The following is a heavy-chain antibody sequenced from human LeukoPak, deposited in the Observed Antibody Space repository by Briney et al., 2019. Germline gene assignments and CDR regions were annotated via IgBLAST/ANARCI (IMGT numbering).Heavy chain of an antibody. J-gene: IGHJ4*02. CDR1: GFTVSSNY. CDR3: ASGPPFLKYFEY. CDR2: IYSGGST. Sequence: GGSLRLSCAASGFTVSSNYMSWVRQAPGKGLEWVSLIYSGGSTYYADSVKGRFTISRDDSNNALYLQMHSLRAEDTALYYCASGPPFLKYFEYWGQGTLVTVSS. V-gene: IGHV3-53*01. D-gene: IGHD3-3*01.